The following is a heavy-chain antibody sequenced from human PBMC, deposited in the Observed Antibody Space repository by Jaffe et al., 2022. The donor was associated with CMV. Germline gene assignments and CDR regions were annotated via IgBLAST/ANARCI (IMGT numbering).Heavy chain of an antibody. CDR3: AIDRAGDLEY. V-gene: IGHV3-9*01. Sequence: EVQLVEFGGGLVQPGMSLRLSCVGSGFTFEQYAMHWVRQVPGKGLEWVSGILSNIHQRGYADSVKGRFTISRDNAKNSLYLQMDSLKAEDTALYYCAIDRAGDLEYWGQGILVTVSS. CDR2: ILSNIHQR. CDR1: GFTFEQYA. J-gene: IGHJ4*02.